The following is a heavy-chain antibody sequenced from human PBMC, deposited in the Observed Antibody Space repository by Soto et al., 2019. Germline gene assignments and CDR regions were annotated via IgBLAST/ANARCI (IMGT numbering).Heavy chain of an antibody. CDR3: ARTYYYGSGYDAFDI. CDR2: ISSSSSYT. Sequence: QVQLVESGGGLVKPGGSLRLSCAASGFTFSDYYMSWIRQAPGKGLEWVSYISSSSSYTNYADSVKGRFTISRDNAKXSLYLQMNSLRAEDTAVYYCARTYYYGSGYDAFDIWGQGTMVTVSS. CDR1: GFTFSDYY. J-gene: IGHJ3*02. D-gene: IGHD3-10*01. V-gene: IGHV3-11*05.